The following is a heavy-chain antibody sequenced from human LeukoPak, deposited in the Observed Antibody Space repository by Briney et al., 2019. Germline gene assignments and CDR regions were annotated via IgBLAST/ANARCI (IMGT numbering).Heavy chain of an antibody. V-gene: IGHV1-2*02. J-gene: IGHJ6*02. CDR3: ARAGDGTPLYYYGMDV. Sequence: ASVKVSCKASGYTFTGYYMHWVRQAPGQGLEWMGWINPNSGGTNYAQKFQGRVTMTRDTSISTAYMELSRLRSDDTAVYYCARAGDGTPLYYYGMDVWGQGTTVTVSS. D-gene: IGHD1-1*01. CDR2: INPNSGGT. CDR1: GYTFTGYY.